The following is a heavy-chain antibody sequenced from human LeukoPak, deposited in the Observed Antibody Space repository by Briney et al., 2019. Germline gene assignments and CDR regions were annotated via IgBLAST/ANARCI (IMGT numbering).Heavy chain of an antibody. Sequence: SETLSLTCTVSGGSISSYYWSWIRQPPGKGLEWIGYIYYSGSTNYNPSLKSRVTISVDTSKNQFSLKLSSVTAADTAVYYCARSYGSGSYHDYWGQGTLVTVSS. J-gene: IGHJ4*02. CDR2: IYYSGST. D-gene: IGHD3-10*01. CDR3: ARSYGSGSYHDY. V-gene: IGHV4-59*08. CDR1: GGSISSYY.